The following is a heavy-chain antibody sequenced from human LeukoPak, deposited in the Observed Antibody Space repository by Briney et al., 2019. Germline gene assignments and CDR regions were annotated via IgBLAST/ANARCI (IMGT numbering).Heavy chain of an antibody. CDR3: ASDHSGWLGLGY. Sequence: SDTLSLICTLSNVSSSSCSHYLHWIPQPALKWLGWIGRIYAGGRSNYNPSPRRRVTISVDTSKNQFSLRLSSVTATDTGVYYCASDHSGWLGLGYWGQGTLVSVSS. V-gene: IGHV4-61*02. D-gene: IGHD6-19*01. CDR1: NVSSSSCSHY. J-gene: IGHJ4*02. CDR2: IYAGGRS.